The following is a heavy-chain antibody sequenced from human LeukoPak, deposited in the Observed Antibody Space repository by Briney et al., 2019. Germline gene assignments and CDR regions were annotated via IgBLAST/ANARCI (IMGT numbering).Heavy chain of an antibody. CDR2: IYYIGST. Sequence: PSETLSLTCTVSGGSIISYSWSWIRQPPGKGLEWIGYIYYIGSTKYNPSLKSRVTISVDTSKNVLSLKLSSVTAADTAVYYCARFYGFGELCSYGMDVWGQGTTVTVSS. CDR3: ARFYGFGELCSYGMDV. D-gene: IGHD3-10*01. J-gene: IGHJ6*02. CDR1: GGSIISYS. V-gene: IGHV4-59*01.